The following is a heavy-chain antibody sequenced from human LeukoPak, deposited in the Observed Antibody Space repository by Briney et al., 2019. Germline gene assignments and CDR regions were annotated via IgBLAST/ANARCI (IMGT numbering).Heavy chain of an antibody. CDR3: ARGSNDYGDYLNWFDP. CDR2: INHSGST. CDR1: GGSLSGYH. V-gene: IGHV4-34*01. J-gene: IGHJ5*02. Sequence: SETLSLTCAVNGGSLSGYHWSWIRQPPGKGLEWIGEINHSGSTDYNPSLKSRVTISADTSKNQFSLKLTSVTAADSAVYYCARGSNDYGDYLNWFDPWGQGTLVTVSS. D-gene: IGHD4-17*01.